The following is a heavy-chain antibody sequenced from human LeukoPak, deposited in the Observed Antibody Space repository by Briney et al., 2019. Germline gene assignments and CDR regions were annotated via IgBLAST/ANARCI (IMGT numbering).Heavy chain of an antibody. V-gene: IGHV5-51*01. J-gene: IGHJ3*02. D-gene: IGHD2/OR15-2a*01. CDR3: ARRSTTWAFDI. CDR1: GYSFTNYW. CDR2: IYPGDPDT. Sequence: GESLKISCKGSGYSFTNYWIGWVRQMPGKGLEWMGIIYPGDPDTRYSPSFQGQVTISADKSISTAYLQWSSLKASDTAMYYCARRSTTWAFDIWGQGTIVTVSS.